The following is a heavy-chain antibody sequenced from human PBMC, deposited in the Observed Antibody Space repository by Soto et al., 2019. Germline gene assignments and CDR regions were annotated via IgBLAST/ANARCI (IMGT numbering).Heavy chain of an antibody. CDR3: ARVHFRNWFDP. D-gene: IGHD3-3*02. V-gene: IGHV3-72*01. J-gene: IGHJ5*02. CDR2: TRNKANSYTT. CDR1: GFTFSDHY. Sequence: EVQLVESGGGLVQPGGSLRLSCAASGFTFSDHYMDWVRQAPGKGLEWVGRTRNKANSYTTEYAASVKGRITISRDDSKNSLYLQMNSLRTEDTTVYSCARVHFRNWFDPWGQGTLVTLSS.